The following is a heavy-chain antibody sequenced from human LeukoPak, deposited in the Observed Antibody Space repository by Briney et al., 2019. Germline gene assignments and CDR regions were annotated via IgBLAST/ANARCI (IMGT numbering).Heavy chain of an antibody. CDR2: MNPNSGNT. Sequence: GASVTVSCKASGYTFTSYDINWVRQATGQGLEWMGWMNPNSGNTGYEQKFQGRVTMTRNTSISTAYMELSSLRSEDTAVYYCARKGQYYGSGSYMYYYYGMDVWGQGTTVTVSS. CDR1: GYTFTSYD. V-gene: IGHV1-8*01. D-gene: IGHD3-10*01. J-gene: IGHJ6*02. CDR3: ARKGQYYGSGSYMYYYYGMDV.